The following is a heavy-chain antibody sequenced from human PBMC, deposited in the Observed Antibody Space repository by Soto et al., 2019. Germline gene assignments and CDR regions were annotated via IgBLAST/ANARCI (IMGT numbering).Heavy chain of an antibody. Sequence: HPGGSLRLSCAASGFTFSIYAMSWVRQAPGKGLEWVSTISGSGGSTYYADSVKGRFTSSRDNSKNTLYLQMSSLRAEDTAVYYCAKDPPITILWGQGTLVTVSS. V-gene: IGHV3-23*01. D-gene: IGHD3-3*01. CDR1: GFTFSIYA. J-gene: IGHJ1*01. CDR3: AKDPPITIL. CDR2: ISGSGGST.